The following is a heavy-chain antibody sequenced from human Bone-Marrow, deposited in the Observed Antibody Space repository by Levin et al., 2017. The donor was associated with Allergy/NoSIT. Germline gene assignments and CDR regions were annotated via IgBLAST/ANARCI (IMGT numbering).Heavy chain of an antibody. Sequence: MTSETLSLMCAVYGRAFSGYYGRWIRQPPGKGLEWIGDINDGGSANYNPSLKSRVRLPFDTSKRQVFLKLRSVTAAHRAGYYFAGGLMNGNNAFDIWGRGKMVTVSS. J-gene: IGHJ3*02. CDR2: INDGGSA. CDR3: AGGLMNGNNAFDI. D-gene: IGHD1-1*01. V-gene: IGHV4-34*01. CDR1: GRAFSGYY.